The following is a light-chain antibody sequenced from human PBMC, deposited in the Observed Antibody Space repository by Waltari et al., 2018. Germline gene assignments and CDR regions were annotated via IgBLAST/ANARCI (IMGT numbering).Light chain of an antibody. CDR3: QQRSN. V-gene: IGKV3-11*01. J-gene: IGKJ3*01. Sequence: ETVLTQSPATLSLSPGERAPLSCRASQSFSSYLAWYHQKPGQAPRLLIYDASNRATGIPARFSGSGSGTDFTLTISSLEPEDFAVYYCQQRSNFGPGTKVDIK. CDR2: DAS. CDR1: QSFSSY.